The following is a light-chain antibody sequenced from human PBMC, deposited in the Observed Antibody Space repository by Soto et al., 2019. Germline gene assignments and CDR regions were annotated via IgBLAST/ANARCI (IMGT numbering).Light chain of an antibody. CDR3: SSYTTRNTEV. V-gene: IGLV2-14*03. J-gene: IGLJ1*01. CDR1: SSDVGAFNY. CDR2: DVT. Sequence: ALTQPASVSGSPGQSISISCIGTSSDVGAFNYVSWYQHHPGKAPQLIIYDVTSRPSGVSNRFSASKSGNTASLTISGLQAEDEADYYCSSYTTRNTEVFGTGTKVTVL.